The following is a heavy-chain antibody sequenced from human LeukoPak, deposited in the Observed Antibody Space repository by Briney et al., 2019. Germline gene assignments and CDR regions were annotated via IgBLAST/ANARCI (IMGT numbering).Heavy chain of an antibody. CDR1: GFTFRNHA. V-gene: IGHV3-23*01. CDR3: ARRGGSNGWGAFDI. J-gene: IGHJ3*02. D-gene: IGHD6-19*01. CDR2: SGGGGRDT. Sequence: TGGSLRLSCVGSGFTFRNHAMNWVRLAPGKGLEWISTSGGGGRDTYYGDSVKGRFTISRDNSKNILYLQMNSLNSADTALYYCARRGGSNGWGAFDIWGQGTMVTVSS.